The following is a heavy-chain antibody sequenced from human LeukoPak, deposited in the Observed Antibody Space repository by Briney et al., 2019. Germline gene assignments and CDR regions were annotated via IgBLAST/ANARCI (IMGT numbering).Heavy chain of an antibody. Sequence: PSETLSLTCTVSGGSIRSTSYYWGWIRQPPGKGLEWLGSVHHSGSTYDNPSLKSRVTISVDTSKNQFSLKLISVTAADTAAYYCARRSTVAGRGRFDPWGQGTLVTVSS. CDR1: GGSIRSTSYY. V-gene: IGHV4-39*01. J-gene: IGHJ5*02. D-gene: IGHD6-19*01. CDR3: ARRSTVAGRGRFDP. CDR2: VHHSGST.